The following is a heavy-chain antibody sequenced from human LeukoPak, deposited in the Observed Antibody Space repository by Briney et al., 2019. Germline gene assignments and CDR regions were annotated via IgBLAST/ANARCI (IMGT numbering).Heavy chain of an antibody. V-gene: IGHV4-39*01. CDR2: IYYSGST. J-gene: IGHJ4*02. CDR1: GGSISSSSYY. CDR3: ARRIYDSWSGYQYYFDY. D-gene: IGHD3-3*01. Sequence: PSETLSLTCTVSGGSISSSSYYWGWIRQPPGKGLEWIGSIYYSGSTYYNPSLKSRVTISVDTSKNQFSLKLSSVTAADTAVYYCARRIYDSWSGYQYYFDYWGQGTLVTVSS.